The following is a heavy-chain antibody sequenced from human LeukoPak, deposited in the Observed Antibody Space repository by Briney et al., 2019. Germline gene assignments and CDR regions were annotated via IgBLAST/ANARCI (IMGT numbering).Heavy chain of an antibody. D-gene: IGHD1-14*01. Sequence: GSLRLSCAASGLTFRSYWMSWVRQAPGKGLEWIANIFYTGNTYYYPSLKSRVTISVDTSKNQFSLRLTSVTATDTAVHYCARLNKPGWFDPWGQGTLVTVSS. CDR2: IFYTGNT. CDR3: ARLNKPGWFDP. CDR1: GLTFRSYW. V-gene: IGHV4-39*01. J-gene: IGHJ5*02.